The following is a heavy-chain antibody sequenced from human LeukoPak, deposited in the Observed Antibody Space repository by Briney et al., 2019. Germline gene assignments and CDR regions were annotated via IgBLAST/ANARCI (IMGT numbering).Heavy chain of an antibody. D-gene: IGHD3-10*01. V-gene: IGHV4-39*01. J-gene: IGHJ4*02. CDR3: ARHRATYYYGSGGTDN. Sequence: PSETLSLTCTVSGGSISSSSCCWGWIRQPPGKGLEWIGSFYDSGSTYYNPSLKSRVTISVDTSKNQFSLKVTSVNAADTAVYYCARHRATYYYGSGGTDNWGQGALVTVSS. CDR2: FYDSGST. CDR1: GGSISSSSCC.